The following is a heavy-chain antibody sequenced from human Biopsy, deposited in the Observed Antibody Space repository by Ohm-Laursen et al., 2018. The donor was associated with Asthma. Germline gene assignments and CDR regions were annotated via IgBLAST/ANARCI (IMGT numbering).Heavy chain of an antibody. J-gene: IGHJ6*02. Sequence: PPGTLSLTCSLSSGSGGYMRSGNYYWGWIRQPPGKGLEWIGSIYYSGTTYYTPSLESRVTVSADTSKKQFSLKLTSVTAADTAVYYCVRGSSSWHHGPFHYYYGLDVWGQGTTATVSS. CDR2: IYYSGTT. CDR3: VRGSSSWHHGPFHYYYGLDV. CDR1: SGSGGYMRSGNYY. D-gene: IGHD6-13*01. V-gene: IGHV4-39*01.